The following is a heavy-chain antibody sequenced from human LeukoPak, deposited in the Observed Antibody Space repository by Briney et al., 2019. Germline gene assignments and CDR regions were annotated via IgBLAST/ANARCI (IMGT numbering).Heavy chain of an antibody. D-gene: IGHD2/OR15-2a*01. CDR2: VSAYNGNT. CDR3: ARDVRKEDYYYYGMDV. J-gene: IGHJ6*02. CDR1: GYTFTSYG. V-gene: IGHV1-18*01. Sequence: ASVTVSCKASGYTFTSYGISWVRQAPGQGLEWMGWVSAYNGNTNYAQKLQGRVRMTTDKSTSTAYMELRSLRSDDTAVYYCARDVRKEDYYYYGMDVWGQGTTVTVSS.